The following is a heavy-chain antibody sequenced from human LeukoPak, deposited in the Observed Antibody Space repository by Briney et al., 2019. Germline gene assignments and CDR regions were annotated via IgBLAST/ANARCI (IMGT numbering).Heavy chain of an antibody. V-gene: IGHV3-23*01. CDR1: GFTFSNYA. CDR2: ISGSGTST. J-gene: IGHJ6*02. CDR3: AKTKDNYYYYGMDV. Sequence: GGSLRLSCAVSGFTFSNYAMSWVRQAPGKGLEWVSAISGSGTSTYYADSVKGRFTISRDNSKNTLYLQMNSVRAEDTAVYYCAKTKDNYYYYGMDVWGQGTTVTVSS.